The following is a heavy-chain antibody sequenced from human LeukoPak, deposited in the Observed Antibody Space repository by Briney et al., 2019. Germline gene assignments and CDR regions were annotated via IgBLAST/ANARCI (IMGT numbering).Heavy chain of an antibody. CDR1: GFTFSTCW. Sequence: GGSLRLSCAASGFTFSTCWMSWVRQAPGKGLEWVANIKHDGSEKYYVDSVKGRFTFSRDNAKNSLYLQMNSLRAEDTAVYYCARAFITGIDYFDYWGQGTLVTVSS. V-gene: IGHV3-7*01. CDR2: IKHDGSEK. D-gene: IGHD1-20*01. CDR3: ARAFITGIDYFDY. J-gene: IGHJ4*02.